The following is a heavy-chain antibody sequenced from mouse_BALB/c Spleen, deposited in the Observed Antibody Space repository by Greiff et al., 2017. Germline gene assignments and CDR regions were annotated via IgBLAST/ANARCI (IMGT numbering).Heavy chain of an antibody. J-gene: IGHJ4*01. CDR3: ASSMITYYYAMDY. Sequence: QVQLKESGAELVKPGASVKLSCKASGYTFTEYIIHWVKQRSGQGLEWIGWFYPGSGSIKYNEKFKDKATLTADKSSSTVYMELSSLTSEDSAVYYCASSMITYYYAMDYWGQGTPVTVSS. CDR2: FYPGSGSI. D-gene: IGHD2-4*01. CDR1: GYTFTEYI. V-gene: IGHV1-62-2*01.